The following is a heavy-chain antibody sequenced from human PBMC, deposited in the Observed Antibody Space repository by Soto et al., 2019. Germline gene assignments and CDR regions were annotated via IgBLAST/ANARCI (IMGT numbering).Heavy chain of an antibody. CDR1: GFTFSSYG. Sequence: QVQLVESGGGVVQPGRSLRLSCAASGFTFSSYGMFRVRQAPGRGLEWVAFISYDGSDKCSDSVKGRFTISRDNSKNTLYLQMNSLRAEDTAVYYCAKGSYSGRYSDFDYWGQGTLVTVSS. V-gene: IGHV3-30*18. CDR3: AKGSYSGRYSDFDY. CDR2: ISYDGSDK. J-gene: IGHJ4*02. D-gene: IGHD1-26*01.